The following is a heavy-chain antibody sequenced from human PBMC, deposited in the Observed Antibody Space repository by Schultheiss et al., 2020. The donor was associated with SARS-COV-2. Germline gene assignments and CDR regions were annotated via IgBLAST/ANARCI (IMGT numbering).Heavy chain of an antibody. V-gene: IGHV3-11*04. Sequence: GGSLRLSCAASGFTFSDYYMSWIRQAPGKGLEWVSYISSSGSYIYYADSVKGRFTISRDNAKNSLYLQMNSLRAEDTAVYYCARDASRGLFDYWGQGTLVTVSS. CDR3: ARDASRGLFDY. CDR2: ISSSGSYI. D-gene: IGHD3-22*01. CDR1: GFTFSDYY. J-gene: IGHJ4*02.